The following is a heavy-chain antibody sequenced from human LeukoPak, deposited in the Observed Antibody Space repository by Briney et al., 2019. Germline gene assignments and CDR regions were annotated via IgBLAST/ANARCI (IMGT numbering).Heavy chain of an antibody. V-gene: IGHV3-23*01. J-gene: IGHJ4*02. D-gene: IGHD3-10*01. Sequence: PGGSLRLSCAASGFTFSSYAIPWVRQAPGQGLEWVSDLSGSGDGTYYADSVKGRFTISRDNSENTLYLQMNSLRSEDTAVYYCASKGLGSPLFDYWGQGTLVTVSS. CDR2: LSGSGDGT. CDR1: GFTFSSYA. CDR3: ASKGLGSPLFDY.